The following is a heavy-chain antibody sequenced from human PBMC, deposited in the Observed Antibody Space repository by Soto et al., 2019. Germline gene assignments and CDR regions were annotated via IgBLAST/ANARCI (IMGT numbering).Heavy chain of an antibody. V-gene: IGHV4-39*01. Sequence: SETLSLTCTVSSASISSSSYTWGWIRQPPGKGLEWIGSIYYSGTTYYNPSLNSRVTVSVDTSKNQFSLKLNSVTAADTAVYYCARLNGYCVITNCDGYDVNAVRTRRTTDL. J-gene: IGHJ2*01. CDR2: IYYSGTT. CDR1: SASISSSSYT. D-gene: IGHD2-2*03. CDR3: ARLNGYCVITNCDGYDVNAVRTRRTTDL.